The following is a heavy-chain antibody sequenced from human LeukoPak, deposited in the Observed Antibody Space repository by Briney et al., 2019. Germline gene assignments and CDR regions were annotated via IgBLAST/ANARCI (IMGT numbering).Heavy chain of an antibody. CDR3: ARGKAVAGTTPFDY. Sequence: SETLSLTCTVSGGSISSYYWSWMRQPPGNGLEGIGYIYYSGISNYNPSLKSRVTISVDTSKTQFSLNLTSVTTAETAVYFCARGKAVAGTTPFDYWGQGTLVTVSS. CDR1: GGSISSYY. D-gene: IGHD6-19*01. V-gene: IGHV4-59*01. CDR2: IYYSGIS. J-gene: IGHJ4*02.